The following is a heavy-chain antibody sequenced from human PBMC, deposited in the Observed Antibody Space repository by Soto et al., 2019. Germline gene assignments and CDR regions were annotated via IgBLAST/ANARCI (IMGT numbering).Heavy chain of an antibody. D-gene: IGHD4-17*01. V-gene: IGHV4-31*03. J-gene: IGHJ5*02. CDR1: GGSISSGGYY. Sequence: NPSETLSLTCTVSGGSISSGGYYRSWIRQHPGKGLEWIGYIYYSGSTYYNPSLKSRVTISVDTSKNQFSLKLSSVTAADTAVYYCARASYGDSGNWFDPWGQGTLVTVSS. CDR2: IYYSGST. CDR3: ARASYGDSGNWFDP.